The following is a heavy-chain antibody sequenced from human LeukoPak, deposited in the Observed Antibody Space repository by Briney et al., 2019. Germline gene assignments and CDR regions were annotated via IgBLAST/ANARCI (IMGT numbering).Heavy chain of an antibody. J-gene: IGHJ4*02. Sequence: GGSLRLSCAASGFTSSSYAMSWVRQAPGKGLEWVSAISGSGGSTYYADSVKGRFTISRDNSKNTLYLQMNSLRAEDTAVYYCARDQADYDSSGYPLDYWGQGTLVTVSS. CDR1: GFTSSSYA. CDR2: ISGSGGST. V-gene: IGHV3-23*01. CDR3: ARDQADYDSSGYPLDY. D-gene: IGHD3-22*01.